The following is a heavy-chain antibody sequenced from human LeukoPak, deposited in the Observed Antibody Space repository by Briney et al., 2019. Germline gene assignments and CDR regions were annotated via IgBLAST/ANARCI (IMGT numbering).Heavy chain of an antibody. J-gene: IGHJ4*02. Sequence: GGSLRLSCAASGSTFTTYAMDWVRQAPGKGLEHVSGISSNGYNTYYANSVEGRFTISRDNSKNTLYLQMGSLRGEDMAVYYCAKDHRDSYGRYYFDYWGQGTLVTVSS. D-gene: IGHD5-18*01. CDR3: AKDHRDSYGRYYFDY. V-gene: IGHV3-64*01. CDR2: ISSNGYNT. CDR1: GSTFTTYA.